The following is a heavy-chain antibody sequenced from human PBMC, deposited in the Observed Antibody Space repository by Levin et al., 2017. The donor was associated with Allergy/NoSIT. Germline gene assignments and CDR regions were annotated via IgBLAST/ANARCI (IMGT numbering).Heavy chain of an antibody. CDR3: ARFNGVYGDYGLDV. J-gene: IGHJ6*02. D-gene: IGHD4-17*01. V-gene: IGHV3-30*03. CDR2: ISYDGTNK. CDR1: GFRFNEYG. Sequence: SCGASGFRFNEYGMHWVRQAPGKGLEWVAVISYDGTNKFYGDSAKGRFTISRDKSKNTLYLEMNSLRPEDTAIYYCARFNGVYGDYGLDVWGQGTTVTVSS.